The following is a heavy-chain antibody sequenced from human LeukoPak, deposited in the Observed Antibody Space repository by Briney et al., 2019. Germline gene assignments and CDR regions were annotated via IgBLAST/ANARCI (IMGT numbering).Heavy chain of an antibody. V-gene: IGHV4-39*01. CDR3: ARLAAAGTPYYYYGMDV. Sequence: SETLSLTCTVSGGSISSSSYYWGWIRQPPGKGLEGIGSIYYSGRTYYNPSLKSRVTISVDTSKNQFSLKLSSVTAADTAVYYCARLAAAGTPYYYYGMDVWGQGTTVTVPS. CDR1: GGSISSSSYY. CDR2: IYYSGRT. J-gene: IGHJ6*02. D-gene: IGHD6-13*01.